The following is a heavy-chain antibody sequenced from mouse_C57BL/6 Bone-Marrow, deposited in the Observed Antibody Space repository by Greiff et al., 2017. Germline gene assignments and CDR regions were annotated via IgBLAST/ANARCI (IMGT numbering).Heavy chain of an antibody. D-gene: IGHD2-12*01. Sequence: VQLQQSGAELVRPGASVKLSCTASGFNIKDDYMHWVKQRPEQGLEWIGWIDPANGDTEYASKFQGKATITADTSSNTAYLQLSSLTSEDTAVYYCTELLLFADWGQGTLVTVSA. CDR2: IDPANGDT. CDR1: GFNIKDDY. V-gene: IGHV14-4*01. J-gene: IGHJ3*01. CDR3: TELLLFAD.